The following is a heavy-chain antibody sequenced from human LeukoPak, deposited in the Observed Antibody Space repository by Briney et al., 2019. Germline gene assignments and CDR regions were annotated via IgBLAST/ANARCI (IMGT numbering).Heavy chain of an antibody. Sequence: ASVKVSCKASGGTFSSYAISWVRQAPGQGLEWMGRIIPILGIANYAQKFQGRVTITADKSTSTAYMELSSLRSEDTAVYYCARDGYNAAAFDYWGQGTLVTVSS. CDR2: IIPILGIA. D-gene: IGHD5-24*01. CDR3: ARDGYNAAAFDY. V-gene: IGHV1-69*04. CDR1: GGTFSSYA. J-gene: IGHJ4*02.